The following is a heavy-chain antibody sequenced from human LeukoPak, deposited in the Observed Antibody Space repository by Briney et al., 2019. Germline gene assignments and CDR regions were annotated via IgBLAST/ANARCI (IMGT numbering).Heavy chain of an antibody. J-gene: IGHJ3*02. CDR3: ARENDGFDT. Sequence: SQTLSLTCAIAGDSVSSNSGVWNWIRQSPSRGLEWLGRTYYRSKWYNDYAMSVKSRITINPDTSKNQFSLQLNSVTPEDTAVYFCARENDGFDTWGQGTMVTVSS. V-gene: IGHV6-1*01. CDR1: GDSVSSNSGV. CDR2: TYYRSKWYN.